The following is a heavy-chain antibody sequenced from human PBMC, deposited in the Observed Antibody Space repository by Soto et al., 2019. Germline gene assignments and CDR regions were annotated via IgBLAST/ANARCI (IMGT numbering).Heavy chain of an antibody. CDR3: ARQSDGNGGWDLT. V-gene: IGHV4-39*01. CDR2: IYHSGNT. Sequence: SETLSLTCTVSGDSVSSRGYFWAWLRQPPGKRLEWIGSIYHSGNTYYNPSLKSRVTISLDTSRNQVSLRLISVTAADAAVYYCARQSDGNGGWDLTWGQGSPVIVSS. J-gene: IGHJ5*02. CDR1: GDSVSSRGYF. D-gene: IGHD1-1*01.